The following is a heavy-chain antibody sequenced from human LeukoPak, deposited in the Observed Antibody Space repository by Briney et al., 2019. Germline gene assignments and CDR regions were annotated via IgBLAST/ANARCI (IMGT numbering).Heavy chain of an antibody. J-gene: IGHJ4*02. D-gene: IGHD5-18*01. V-gene: IGHV3-66*01. CDR3: ARDPDGYRQGHHFDY. CDR1: GFTVSSNY. Sequence: PGGSLRLSCAASGFTVSSNYMSWVRQAPGKGLESASVIYSGGSTYYADSVKGRFTISRDNSKNTLYLQMNSLKAEDTAVYYCARDPDGYRQGHHFDYWGQGTLVTVSS. CDR2: IYSGGST.